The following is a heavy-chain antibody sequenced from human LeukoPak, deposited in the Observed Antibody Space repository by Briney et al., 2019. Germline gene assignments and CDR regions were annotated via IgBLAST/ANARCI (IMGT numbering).Heavy chain of an antibody. CDR3: ARACTINTCYAY. Sequence: PGGSLRLSCSASGFTFTSYWMHWVRQVPGKGLVWASRISGDGSSTTYADSVKGRFTISRDNAKNTLFLQMNSLRAGDTAVYYCARACTINTCYAYWGQGTLVTVSS. V-gene: IGHV3-74*01. D-gene: IGHD2-2*01. J-gene: IGHJ4*02. CDR1: GFTFTSYW. CDR2: ISGDGSST.